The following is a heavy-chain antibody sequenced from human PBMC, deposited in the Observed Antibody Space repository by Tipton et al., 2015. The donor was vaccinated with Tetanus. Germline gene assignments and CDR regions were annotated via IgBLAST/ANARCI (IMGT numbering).Heavy chain of an antibody. V-gene: IGHV4-59*01. J-gene: IGHJ4*02. CDR3: ARGDGSTLHY. CDR2: IYYRGST. Sequence: SLTCTVSGGSISTYYWSWIRQNPGKGLEWIGYIYYRGSTNYYPSLKSRVTMSVDTSKNQFSLNLSSVTAADTAVYYCARGDGSTLHYWGQGTLVTVSS. D-gene: IGHD5-24*01. CDR1: GGSISTYY.